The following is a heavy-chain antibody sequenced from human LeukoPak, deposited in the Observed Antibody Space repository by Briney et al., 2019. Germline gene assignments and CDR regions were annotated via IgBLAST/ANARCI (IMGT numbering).Heavy chain of an antibody. J-gene: IGHJ4*01. CDR1: GGSISSYY. CDR3: ATRSTGVAATFDS. Sequence: PPETPCLTCTVSGGSISSYYWSWIRQPPGKGLEWNGYIYYSGDSNYNPSLKSRVTISADTSKNEFSLKPSSVTAADTAVYYCATRSTGVAATFDSWG. CDR2: IYYSGDS. D-gene: IGHD2-15*01. V-gene: IGHV4-59*01.